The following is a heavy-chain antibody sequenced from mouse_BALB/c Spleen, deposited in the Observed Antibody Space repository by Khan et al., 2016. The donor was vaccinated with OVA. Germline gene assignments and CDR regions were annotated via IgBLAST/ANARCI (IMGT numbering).Heavy chain of an antibody. D-gene: IGHD4-1*01. J-gene: IGHJ4*01. CDR2: ISSGGSYT. CDR3: RRDSLTGTEAMDY. CDR1: GFTFSRYT. V-gene: IGHV5-6-4*01. Sequence: EVELVESGGGLVKPGGSLKLSCAASGFTFSRYTMSWVSQTPEKRLEWVGTISSGGSYTYYPDSVKGRFTISRGNAKSTLYLQMSIPKSDDKTIDYSRRDSLTGTEAMDYWGQGTSVTVSS.